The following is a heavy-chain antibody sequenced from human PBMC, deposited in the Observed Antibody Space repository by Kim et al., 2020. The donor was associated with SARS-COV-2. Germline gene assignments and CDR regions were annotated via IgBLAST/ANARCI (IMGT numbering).Heavy chain of an antibody. CDR2: NT. J-gene: IGHJ4*02. V-gene: IGHV4-39*01. Sequence: NTYYSPSIKCRVTISVDTSKNQFSLKLSSVTAADTAVYYCAGGLIAAALDWGQGTLVTVSS. CDR3: AGGLIAAALD. D-gene: IGHD6-13*01.